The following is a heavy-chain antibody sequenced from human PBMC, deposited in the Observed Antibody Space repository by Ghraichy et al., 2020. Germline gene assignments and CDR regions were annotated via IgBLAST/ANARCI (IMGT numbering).Heavy chain of an antibody. CDR3: AKGLLMVLVSGALDI. CDR1: GFTFGDHA. J-gene: IGHJ3*02. Sequence: GGSLRLSCAASGFTFGDHAIHWVRQGPGKGLEWVSVISWNSGAVGYLDSVKGRITISRDNARNSVYLQMNSLRTEDTALYYCAKGLLMVLVSGALDILGQATVVTVSS. V-gene: IGHV3-9*01. D-gene: IGHD4/OR15-4a*01. CDR2: ISWNSGAV.